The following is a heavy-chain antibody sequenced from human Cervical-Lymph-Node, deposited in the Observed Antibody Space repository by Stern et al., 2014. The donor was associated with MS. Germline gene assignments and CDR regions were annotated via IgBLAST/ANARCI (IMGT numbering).Heavy chain of an antibody. V-gene: IGHV1-18*01. Sequence: QVQLVQSGAEVKKPGASVKVSCKASGYTFTSYGISWVRQAPGQGLEWMGWISAYNGNTNNAQKLQGRVTMTTDTSTSTAYMELRSLRSDDTAVYYCASLVGATRSGLWFDPWGQGTLVTVSS. CDR1: GYTFTSYG. CDR3: ASLVGATRSGLWFDP. D-gene: IGHD1-26*01. CDR2: ISAYNGNT. J-gene: IGHJ5*02.